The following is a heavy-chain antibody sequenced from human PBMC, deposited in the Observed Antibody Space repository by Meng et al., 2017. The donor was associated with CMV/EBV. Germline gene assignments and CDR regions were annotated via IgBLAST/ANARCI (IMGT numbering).Heavy chain of an antibody. CDR2: INHSGST. D-gene: IGHD6-13*01. CDR3: ARGGIAAAGPFDY. J-gene: IGHJ4*02. Sequence: QLQTQQWGAGLLQAAEAPSLTCAVYGGSFSGYYWSWIRQPPGKGLEWIGEINHSGSTNYNPSLKSRVTISVDTSKNQFSLKLSSVTAADTAVYYCARGGIAAAGPFDYWGQGTLVTVSS. CDR1: GGSFSGYY. V-gene: IGHV4-34*01.